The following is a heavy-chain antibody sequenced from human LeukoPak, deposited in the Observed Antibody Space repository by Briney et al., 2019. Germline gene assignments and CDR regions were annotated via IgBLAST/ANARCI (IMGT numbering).Heavy chain of an antibody. Sequence: SETLSLTCTVSGGSISSSSYYWGWIRQPRGKGLEWIVSIYYSGSTYYNPSLKSRVTISVDTSKNQFSLKLSSVTAADTAVYYCARRQYYYDSSGYLDWFDPWGQGTLVTVSS. J-gene: IGHJ5*02. D-gene: IGHD3-22*01. CDR1: GGSISSSSYY. CDR3: ARRQYYYDSSGYLDWFDP. CDR2: IYYSGST. V-gene: IGHV4-39*01.